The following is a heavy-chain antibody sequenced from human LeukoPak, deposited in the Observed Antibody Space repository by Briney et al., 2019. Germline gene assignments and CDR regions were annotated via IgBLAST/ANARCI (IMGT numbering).Heavy chain of an antibody. CDR2: ISSSSSYI. V-gene: IGHV3-21*01. CDR1: GFTFSSYS. J-gene: IGHJ4*02. D-gene: IGHD3-22*01. CDR3: ARDISVYYDSSAMDY. Sequence: GGCLRLSCAASGFTFSSYSMNWVRQAPGKGLEWVSSISSSSSYIYYADSVKGRFTISRDNAKHSLYLQMNSLRAEDTAVYYCARDISVYYDSSAMDYWGQGTLVTVSS.